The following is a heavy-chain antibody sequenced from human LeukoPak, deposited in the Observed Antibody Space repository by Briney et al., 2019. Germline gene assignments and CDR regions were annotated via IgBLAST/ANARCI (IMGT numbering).Heavy chain of an antibody. J-gene: IGHJ6*02. V-gene: IGHV3-73*01. CDR2: IRSKANSYAT. Sequence: GGSLKLSCAASGFTFSGSAMHWVRQASGKGLEWVGRIRSKANSYATAYAAPVKGRFTISRDDSKNTAYLQMNSLKTEDTAVYYCTMGYYYGMDVWGQGTTVTVSS. CDR3: TMGYYYGMDV. CDR1: GFTFSGSA.